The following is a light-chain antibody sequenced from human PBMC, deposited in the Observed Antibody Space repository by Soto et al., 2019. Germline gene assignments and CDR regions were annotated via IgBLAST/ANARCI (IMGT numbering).Light chain of an antibody. Sequence: QSSFAQPPPVSVSPGQTVTISCTGTTSDVDGSNRVSWYQQPPGTAPKLVIYEVSNRPSGVPERFSGSKSGNTASLTISGLQAEDEADYYCSSYTSSNTYVFGTGTKVTVL. CDR3: SSYTSSNTYV. CDR2: EVS. J-gene: IGLJ1*01. V-gene: IGLV2-18*02. CDR1: TSDVDGSNR.